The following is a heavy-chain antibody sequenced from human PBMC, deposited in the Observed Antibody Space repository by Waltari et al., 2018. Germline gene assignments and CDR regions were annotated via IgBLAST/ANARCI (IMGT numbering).Heavy chain of an antibody. CDR3: ARRSGNYGQDFDY. CDR2: IYFRGST. CDR1: GGSLSGYY. Sequence: QVQLQESGPGLVKPSETLSLTCTVSGGSLSGYYWTWIRQPPGKGLEWIGYIYFRGSTNYHPSLKSRLTMSVDTSKNQFSLKLTAVTAADTAVYYCARRSGNYGQDFDYWGQGILVTVSS. V-gene: IGHV4-59*01. D-gene: IGHD1-7*01. J-gene: IGHJ4*02.